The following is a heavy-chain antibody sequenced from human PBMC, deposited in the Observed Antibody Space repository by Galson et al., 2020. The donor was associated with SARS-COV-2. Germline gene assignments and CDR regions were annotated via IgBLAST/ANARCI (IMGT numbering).Heavy chain of an antibody. D-gene: IGHD3-22*01. J-gene: IGHJ6*02. V-gene: IGHV4-59*13. CDR3: ARDTPSGDSSGYYYSDGMDV. CDR2: IYYSGST. Sequence: SETLSLTCTVSGGSISSYYWSWIRQPPGKGLEWIGYIYYSGSTNYNPSLKSRVTILVDTSKNQFSLKLSSVTAADTAVYYCARDTPSGDSSGYYYSDGMDVWGQGTTVTVS. CDR1: GGSISSYY.